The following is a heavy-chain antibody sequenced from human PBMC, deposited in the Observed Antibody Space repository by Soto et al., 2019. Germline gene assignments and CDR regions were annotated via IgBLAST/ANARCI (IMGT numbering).Heavy chain of an antibody. V-gene: IGHV4-31*03. D-gene: IGHD2-15*01. Sequence: SETLSLTCTVSGVTIIGGGYYWSWIRQHPGKGLEWIGYIYYSWSNYYNPSLKSRVTISVDTSKNQFSLKLSPLTAADTALYSCARDQTGRGSGLDVWGKGTTVTVSS. CDR3: ARDQTGRGSGLDV. CDR2: IYYSWSN. CDR1: GVTIIGGGYY. J-gene: IGHJ6*04.